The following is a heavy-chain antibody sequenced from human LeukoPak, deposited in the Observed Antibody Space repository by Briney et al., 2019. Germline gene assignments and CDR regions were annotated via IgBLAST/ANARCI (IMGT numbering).Heavy chain of an antibody. J-gene: IGHJ4*02. D-gene: IGHD3-9*01. V-gene: IGHV4-39*01. CDR1: GGSISSSSYY. CDR3: ARHDWLSSGRWGY. CDR2: IHYSGST. Sequence: PSETLSLTCTVSGGSISSSSYYWGWIRQPPGKGLEWIGSIHYSGSTNYNPSLKSRVTISVDTSKNQFSLKLSSVTAADTAVYYCARHDWLSSGRWGYWGQGTLVTVSS.